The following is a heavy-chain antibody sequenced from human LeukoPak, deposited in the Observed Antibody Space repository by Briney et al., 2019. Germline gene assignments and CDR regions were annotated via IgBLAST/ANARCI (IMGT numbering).Heavy chain of an antibody. Sequence: GGSLRLSCAASGLSFSSYGMHWVRQAPGKGLEWVAFIQYDGSNKFYADSVKGRFTISRDNSKNTLYLQMNSLRAEDTAVYYCARAPSYYFDYWGQGTLVTVSS. CDR3: ARAPSYYFDY. V-gene: IGHV3-30*12. J-gene: IGHJ4*02. CDR2: IQYDGSNK. CDR1: GLSFSSYG.